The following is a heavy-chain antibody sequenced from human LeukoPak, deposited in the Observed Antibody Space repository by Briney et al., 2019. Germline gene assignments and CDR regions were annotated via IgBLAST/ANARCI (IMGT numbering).Heavy chain of an antibody. CDR2: ITWDGGNI. CDR1: GFTFGDYT. V-gene: IGHV3-9*03. Sequence: GRSLRLSCVTSGFTFGDYTMHWVWQVPGKGLEWLSGITWDGGNIAYADSVKGRFTISRDNAKSSLYLQMNSLRNEDMAFYFCAKGYTFHGVAHDSGYFDYWGQGTLVTVSS. CDR3: AKGYTFHGVAHDSGYFDY. J-gene: IGHJ4*02. D-gene: IGHD3-3*01.